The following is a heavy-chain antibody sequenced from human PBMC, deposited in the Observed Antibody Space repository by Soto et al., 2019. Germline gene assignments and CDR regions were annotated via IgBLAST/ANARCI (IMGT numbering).Heavy chain of an antibody. D-gene: IGHD6-19*01. Sequence: QVQLEESGGGVVKPGGSLRLSCAASGFTFSAYYMSWIRQAPGKGLEYISYISSSGTSANYADSVKGRFTISRDNAKNSLYLQMNNLRAEDTAVYYCARDRGAVTGQDFDYWGQGALVTVSS. CDR2: ISSSGTSA. CDR3: ARDRGAVTGQDFDY. CDR1: GFTFSAYY. V-gene: IGHV3-11*05. J-gene: IGHJ4*02.